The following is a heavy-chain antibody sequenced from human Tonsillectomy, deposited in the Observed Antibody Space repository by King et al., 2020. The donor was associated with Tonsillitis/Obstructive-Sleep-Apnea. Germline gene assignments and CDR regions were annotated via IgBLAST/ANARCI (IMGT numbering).Heavy chain of an antibody. D-gene: IGHD3-10*01. CDR2: MKIKSDGGTI. J-gene: IGHJ4*02. CDR3: TARGGRY. CDR1: GFTFSHAG. Sequence: VQLVESGGGLVQPGGSLRLSCAASGFTFSHAGMSWVRQAPGKGLEWGGRMKIKSDGGTIDYTAPVKDRFTISRDDSKNRLYLQMNSLKTEDTAVYYCTARGGRYWGQGTLVTVSS. V-gene: IGHV3-15*01.